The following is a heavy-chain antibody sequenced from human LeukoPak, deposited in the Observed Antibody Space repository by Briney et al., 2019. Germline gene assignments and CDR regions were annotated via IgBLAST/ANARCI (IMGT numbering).Heavy chain of an antibody. Sequence: GGSLRLSCAVSGLTLSGYAMHWVRQAPGKGLEWVAVISNDGSNTNYADSVKGRFTISRVKSKNTLYLQMNSLRAEDTAVYYCARDYYAGYKSGWYQINYWGQGTLVTVSS. D-gene: IGHD6-19*01. V-gene: IGHV3-30*04. CDR1: GLTLSGYA. J-gene: IGHJ4*02. CDR2: ISNDGSNT. CDR3: ARDYYAGYKSGWYQINY.